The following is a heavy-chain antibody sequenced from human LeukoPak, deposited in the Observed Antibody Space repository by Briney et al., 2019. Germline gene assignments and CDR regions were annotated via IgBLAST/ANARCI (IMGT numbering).Heavy chain of an antibody. D-gene: IGHD5-12*01. CDR3: ARVAPQSSYFDY. J-gene: IGHJ4*02. CDR2: IYHSGST. V-gene: IGHV4-4*02. CDR1: GGSISSSNW. Sequence: SGTLSLTCAVSGGSISSSNWWSWVRQPPGKGPEWIGEIYHSGSTNYNPSLKSRVTISVDKSKNQFSLNLSSATAADTAVYYCARVAPQSSYFDYWGQGTLVTVSS.